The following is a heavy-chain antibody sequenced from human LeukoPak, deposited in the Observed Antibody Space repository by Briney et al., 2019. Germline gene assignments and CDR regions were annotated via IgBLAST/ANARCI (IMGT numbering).Heavy chain of an antibody. J-gene: IGHJ6*02. CDR3: ARDGSSWYTPVLNYYYGMDV. CDR1: GYTFASYD. D-gene: IGHD6-13*01. Sequence: GASVKVSCKASGYTFASYDINWVRQATGQGLEWMGWMNPNIGNTGYAQKFQGRVTMTRNTSISTAYMELSSLRSEDTAVYYCARDGSSWYTPVLNYYYGMDVWGQGTTVTVSS. V-gene: IGHV1-8*01. CDR2: MNPNIGNT.